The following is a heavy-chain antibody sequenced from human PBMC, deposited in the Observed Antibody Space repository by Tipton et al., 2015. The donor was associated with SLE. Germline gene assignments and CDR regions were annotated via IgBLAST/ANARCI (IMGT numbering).Heavy chain of an antibody. CDR2: INPSGST. V-gene: IGHV4-61*08. D-gene: IGHD6-6*01. J-gene: IGHJ3*02. Sequence: TLSLTCTVSGGSISSGDYYWSWIRQPPGKGLEWIGEINPSGSTNYNPSLKSRVTISVDTSKNQFSLKLSSVTAADTAVYYCARATEKLAARKAFDIWGQGTMVTVSS. CDR1: GGSISSGDYY. CDR3: ARATEKLAARKAFDI.